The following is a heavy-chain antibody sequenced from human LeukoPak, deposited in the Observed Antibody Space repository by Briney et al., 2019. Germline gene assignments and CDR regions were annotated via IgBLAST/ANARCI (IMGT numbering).Heavy chain of an antibody. CDR2: IGTAGGI. D-gene: IGHD4-23*01. J-gene: IGHJ6*03. CDR3: ARDGDTVLTRGYYYYLDV. Sequence: GGSLRLSCAASGFTFSSYDMHWVRQATGKGLEWVSGIGTAGGIYYPGSVKGRFTISRENAKNSLYLQMNSLRAGDTAVYFCARDGDTVLTRGYYYYLDVWGKGTTVTVSS. CDR1: GFTFSSYD. V-gene: IGHV3-13*01.